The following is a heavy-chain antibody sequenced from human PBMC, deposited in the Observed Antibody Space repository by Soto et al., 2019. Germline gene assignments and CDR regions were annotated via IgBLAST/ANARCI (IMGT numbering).Heavy chain of an antibody. CDR1: GFTFSTYA. CDR3: AKGTVPAAIRRDYFDY. CDR2: ISGSGDST. V-gene: IGHV3-23*01. D-gene: IGHD2-2*02. Sequence: LRLSCAASGFTFSTYAMSWVRQAPGKGLEWVSAISGSGDSTYYADSVKGRFTISRDNSKNTLYLQMNSLGAEDTAVYYCAKGTVPAAIRRDYFDYWGQGTLVTVSS. J-gene: IGHJ4*02.